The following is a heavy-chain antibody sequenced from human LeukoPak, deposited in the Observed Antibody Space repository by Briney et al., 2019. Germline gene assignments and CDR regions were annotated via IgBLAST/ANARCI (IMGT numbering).Heavy chain of an antibody. Sequence: GGSLRLSCAASGFTFDDYGMSWVRQAPGKGLEWVSAISGSGGSTYYADSVKGRFTISRDNSKNTLYLQMNSLRAEDTAVYYCAKYVAAHFDYWGQGTLVTVSS. CDR1: GFTFDDYG. CDR3: AKYVAAHFDY. CDR2: ISGSGGST. V-gene: IGHV3-23*01. D-gene: IGHD6-6*01. J-gene: IGHJ4*02.